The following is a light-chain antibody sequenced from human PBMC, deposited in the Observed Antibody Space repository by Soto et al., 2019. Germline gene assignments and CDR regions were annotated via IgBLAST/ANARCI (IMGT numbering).Light chain of an antibody. Sequence: QSVLTQPASVSGSPGHSIAISCTGTSSDVGAYNYVSWYQQPPGKAPKLMIYDVSNRPSGVSDRFSGSKSGNTASLTISGLQTEDEADYYCKSYTTTSTYVFGTGTKVTVL. CDR2: DVS. J-gene: IGLJ1*01. CDR1: SSDVGAYNY. CDR3: KSYTTTSTYV. V-gene: IGLV2-14*01.